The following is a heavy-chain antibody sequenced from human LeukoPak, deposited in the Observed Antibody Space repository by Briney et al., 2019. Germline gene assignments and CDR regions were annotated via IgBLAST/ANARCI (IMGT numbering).Heavy chain of an antibody. CDR1: GFTFSSYS. J-gene: IGHJ4*02. V-gene: IGHV3-21*01. Sequence: GGSLTLSCAASGFTFSSYSMNWVRQAPGKGLEWVSSISSSSSYIYYADSVKGRFTISRDNAKNSLYLQMNSLRAEDTAVYYCARDPGSGYDPHTDYWGQGTLVTVSS. CDR3: ARDPGSGYDPHTDY. D-gene: IGHD5-12*01. CDR2: ISSSSSYI.